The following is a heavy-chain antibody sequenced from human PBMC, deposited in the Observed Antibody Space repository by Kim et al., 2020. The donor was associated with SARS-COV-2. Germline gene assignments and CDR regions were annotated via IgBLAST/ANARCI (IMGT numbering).Heavy chain of an antibody. V-gene: IGHV3-23*01. CDR3: ARLTTTVTRYYFDF. Sequence: STDALKGRFTITRDDSKNPLFLQMNNLRADDTAIYYCARLTTTVTRYYFDFWGQGTLVTVSS. J-gene: IGHJ4*02. D-gene: IGHD4-17*01.